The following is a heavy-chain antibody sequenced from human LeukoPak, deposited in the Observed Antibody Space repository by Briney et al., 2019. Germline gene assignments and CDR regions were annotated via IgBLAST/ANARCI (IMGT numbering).Heavy chain of an antibody. CDR2: ISTYNGNT. CDR3: ARSFYYGSSYYPFDY. CDR1: GYTFTSYG. J-gene: IGHJ4*02. V-gene: IGHV1-18*01. D-gene: IGHD3-22*01. Sequence: ASVKVSCKASGYTFTSYGISWVRQAPGQGLEWMGWISTYNGNTNYAQKFQGRVTMTTETSTSTVYMELRSLRSDDTAMYYCARSFYYGSSYYPFDYWGQGALVTVSS.